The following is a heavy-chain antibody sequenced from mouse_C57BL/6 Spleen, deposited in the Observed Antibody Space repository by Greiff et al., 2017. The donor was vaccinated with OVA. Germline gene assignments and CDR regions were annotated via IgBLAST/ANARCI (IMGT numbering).Heavy chain of an antibody. CDR3: AREEGYGNYGLVAY. Sequence: VQLQQSGAELVKPGASVKISCKASGYAFSSYWMNWVKQRPGKGLEWIGQIYPGDGDTNYNGKFKGKATLTADKSSSTAYMQLSSLTSEDSAVYFCAREEGYGNYGLVAYWGQGTLVTVSA. CDR2: IYPGDGDT. CDR1: GYAFSSYW. V-gene: IGHV1-80*01. J-gene: IGHJ3*01. D-gene: IGHD2-1*01.